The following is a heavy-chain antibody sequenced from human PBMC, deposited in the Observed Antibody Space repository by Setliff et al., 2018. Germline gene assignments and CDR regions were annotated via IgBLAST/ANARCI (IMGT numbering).Heavy chain of an antibody. CDR1: GFTFSNSW. CDR2: IKQDGSEK. V-gene: IGHV3-7*01. D-gene: IGHD3-16*01. Sequence: GGSLRLSCAASGFTFSNSWMSWVRQAPGKGLEWVANIKQDGSEKYYVDSVKGRFTISRDNAKNSLYLQMNSLRAEDTAVYSCARDGGEYWGQGTLVTVSS. CDR3: ARDGGEY. J-gene: IGHJ4*02.